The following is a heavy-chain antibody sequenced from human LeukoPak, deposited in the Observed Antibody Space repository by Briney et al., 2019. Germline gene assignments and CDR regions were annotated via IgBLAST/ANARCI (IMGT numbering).Heavy chain of an antibody. CDR1: EFTFTSYA. D-gene: IGHD5-12*01. V-gene: IGHV3-23*01. CDR2: IGGSGDNT. Sequence: GGSLRLSCAASEFTFTSYAMSWVRQTPGKGLEWVSVIGGSGDNTDYADSVEGRFSISRDNSKNTLYLQMNSLRVEDTAVYYCARGEGYSDYPFDHWGQGTLVTVSS. J-gene: IGHJ4*02. CDR3: ARGEGYSDYPFDH.